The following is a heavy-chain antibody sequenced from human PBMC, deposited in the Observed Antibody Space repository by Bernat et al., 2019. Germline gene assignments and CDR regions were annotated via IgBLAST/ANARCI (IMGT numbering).Heavy chain of an antibody. D-gene: IGHD2-2*01. V-gene: IGHV5-51*01. J-gene: IGHJ3*02. CDR2: IYPGDSDT. Sequence: EVQLVQSGAEVKKPGESLKISCKGSGYSFTSYWIGWVRQMPGKGLEWMGIIYPGDSDTRYSPSFQGQVTISADKSISTAYLQWSSLKASDTAMYYGARRVYSSTSYDAFDIWGQGTMVTVSS. CDR3: ARRVYSSTSYDAFDI. CDR1: GYSFTSYW.